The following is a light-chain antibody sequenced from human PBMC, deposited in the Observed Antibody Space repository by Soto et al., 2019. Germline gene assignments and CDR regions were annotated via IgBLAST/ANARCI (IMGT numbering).Light chain of an antibody. Sequence: QSVLTQPGSMSGSPGQSITISCTGTRTDAGGYNYVSWYQQHPAKVPKLLIYEVSNRPSGVSNRFSGSKSSSTASLTISGLQPEDEGDYYCSSYTRSNTWVFGGGTKVTV. CDR2: EVS. CDR1: RTDAGGYNY. CDR3: SSYTRSNTWV. J-gene: IGLJ3*02. V-gene: IGLV2-14*01.